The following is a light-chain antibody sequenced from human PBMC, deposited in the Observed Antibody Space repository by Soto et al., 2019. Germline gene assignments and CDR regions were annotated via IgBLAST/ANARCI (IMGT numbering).Light chain of an antibody. Sequence: DVGITESTPCICPFLPYIFNINCRASQSISSYLNWYQQKPGKAPKLLIYAASSLQSGVPSRFSGSASRTEFTLTISSLQPHDVATYYCQQYNSYKRTFGQGTKVDIK. CDR2: AAS. J-gene: IGKJ1*01. V-gene: IGKV1-39*01. CDR1: QSISSY. CDR3: QQYNSYKRT.